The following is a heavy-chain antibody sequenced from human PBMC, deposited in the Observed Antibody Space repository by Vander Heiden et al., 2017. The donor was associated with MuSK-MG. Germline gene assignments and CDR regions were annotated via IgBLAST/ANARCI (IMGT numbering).Heavy chain of an antibody. CDR3: ARRRDSNSYYYYMDV. CDR1: GLTFSTYA. Sequence: EVHLLESGGGLVQPGGSLRLSCAASGLTFSTYAMSWVRQAPGKGLEWVSAIRSGDSTYYADSVKGRFTISRDNFKNTLFLQMNRLRADDTAVYYCARRRDSNSYYYYMDVWGKGTTVTVSS. CDR2: IRSGDST. J-gene: IGHJ6*03. V-gene: IGHV3-23*01.